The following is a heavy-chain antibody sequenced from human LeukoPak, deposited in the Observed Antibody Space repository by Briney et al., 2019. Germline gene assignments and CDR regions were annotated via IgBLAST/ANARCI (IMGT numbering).Heavy chain of an antibody. CDR3: AKDMIVRAAGAFDI. V-gene: IGHV3-23*01. D-gene: IGHD3-22*01. CDR1: GFTFSSYG. J-gene: IGHJ3*02. Sequence: GGTLRLSCAASGFTFSSYGMSWVRQAPGKGLEWVSIISGTAFSTYYADSVRGRFTISRDNSRNTLYLQMNSLRAEDTAVYYCAKDMIVRAAGAFDIWGQGTMVTVSS. CDR2: ISGTAFST.